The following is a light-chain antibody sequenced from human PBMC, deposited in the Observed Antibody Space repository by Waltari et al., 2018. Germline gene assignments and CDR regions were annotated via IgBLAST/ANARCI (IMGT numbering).Light chain of an antibody. Sequence: DVVMTQSPLFLPVTLGQPASIHCRSSHSLVYSHGNANLNWFQQRPGQSPRRLIYRVSNRDSGVPDRFSGSGSGTDFTLKISRVEPEDVGIYYCMQGTHWPYTFGQGTKLDIK. CDR1: HSLVYSHGNAN. CDR3: MQGTHWPYT. CDR2: RVS. V-gene: IGKV2-30*01. J-gene: IGKJ2*01.